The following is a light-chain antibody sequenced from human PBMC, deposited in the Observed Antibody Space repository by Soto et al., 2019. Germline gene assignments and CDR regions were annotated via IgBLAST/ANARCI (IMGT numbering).Light chain of an antibody. V-gene: IGKV3-20*01. CDR3: QQYDNSQYT. CDR1: QSVSSSY. CDR2: DTY. J-gene: IGKJ2*01. Sequence: EVVLTQSPGTLSLSPGERATLSCRASQSVSSSYLAWYQQKPGQAPRLLIYDTYSRATGIPDRFSGSGSGTDFTLTITRLDPEDFAVYYCQQYDNSQYTFGQGTKLEIK.